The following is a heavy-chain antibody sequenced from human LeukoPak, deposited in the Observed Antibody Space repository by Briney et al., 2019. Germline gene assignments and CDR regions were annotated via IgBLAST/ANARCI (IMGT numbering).Heavy chain of an antibody. Sequence: QAGGSLRLSCAASGFTFSNYAMSWVRQAPGKGREWVSDISGSGGSTYYADSVKGRFTISRDNSKNTLYLQMNSLRVEDTAIYYCTKDQYSGSYPFDYWGQGTLVTVSS. CDR3: TKDQYSGSYPFDY. CDR1: GFTFSNYA. CDR2: ISGSGGST. V-gene: IGHV3-23*01. J-gene: IGHJ4*02. D-gene: IGHD1-26*01.